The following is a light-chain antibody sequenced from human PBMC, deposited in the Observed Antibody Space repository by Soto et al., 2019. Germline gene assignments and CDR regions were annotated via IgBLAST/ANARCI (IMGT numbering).Light chain of an antibody. J-gene: IGKJ1*01. CDR1: QHLSGNE. Sequence: EIVLTQSPGTLSLSPGDRATLSCRASQHLSGNELAWYQQRPGQAPRLLIYGASTRATDVPDKFSGSGSGTDFTLTISRLEPEDFAVYYCHLYGPPRSWTFGQGTKVDIK. CDR3: HLYGPPRSWT. V-gene: IGKV3-20*01. CDR2: GAS.